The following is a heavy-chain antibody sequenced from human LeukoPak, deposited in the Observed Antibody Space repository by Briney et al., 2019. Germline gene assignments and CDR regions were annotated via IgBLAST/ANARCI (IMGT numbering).Heavy chain of an antibody. J-gene: IGHJ6*03. CDR1: NYTFSSLGSGNRFISFA. D-gene: IGHD3-10*01. CDR3: ARSQYGSGSYFYYYYYYMDV. Sequence: GASVKVSCKASNYTFSSLGSGNRFISFAISWVRQASGQGHEWMGWISAYYGTTNYAQKFQGRVTMTRNTSISTAYMELSSLRSEDTAVYYCARSQYGSGSYFYYYYYYMDVWGKGTTVTISS. CDR2: ISAYYGTT. V-gene: IGHV1-18*01.